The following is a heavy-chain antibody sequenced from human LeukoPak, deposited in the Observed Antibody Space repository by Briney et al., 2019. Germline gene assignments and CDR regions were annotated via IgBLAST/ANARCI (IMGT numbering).Heavy chain of an antibody. CDR1: GGTFSSYA. CDR3: ARHPLGGSSAGSWFDP. D-gene: IGHD2-2*01. V-gene: IGHV1-69*05. Sequence: GASVKVSCKASGGTFSSYAISWVRQAPGQGLEWMGGIIPIFGTANYAQKFQGRVTITTDESTSTAYMELSSLRSEDTAVYYCARHPLGGSSAGSWFDPWGQGTLVTVSS. CDR2: IIPIFGTA. J-gene: IGHJ5*02.